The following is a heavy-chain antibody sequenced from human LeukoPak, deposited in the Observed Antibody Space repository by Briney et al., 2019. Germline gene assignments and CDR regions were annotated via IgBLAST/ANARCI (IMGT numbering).Heavy chain of an antibody. V-gene: IGHV4-4*02. Sequence: SETLSLTCTVSGGSISSSNWWSGVRQPPGRGLEGMGESYHSRSTNYTPSLKSRRTISVDKSKNQFSLKRSSVTAADTPVEYCATVFGIGIAAAGIEGAYHYMDVWGKGTTLTV. CDR2: SYHSRST. CDR3: ATVFGIGIAAAGIEGAYHYMDV. CDR1: GGSISSSNW. J-gene: IGHJ6*03. D-gene: IGHD6-13*01.